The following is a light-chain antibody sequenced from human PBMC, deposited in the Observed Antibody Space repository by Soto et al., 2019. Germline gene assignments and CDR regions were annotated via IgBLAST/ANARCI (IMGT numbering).Light chain of an antibody. CDR3: QVWVGPSERI. CDR2: DDD. J-gene: IGLJ7*01. V-gene: IGLV3-21*02. Sequence: SYVLTQPPSVSVAPGQTATITCGGDNIGSKIVHWYQHNPGQAPVLVVHDDDDRPSGIPERFSGSNSGQTATLTISRVEDGDEADYYCQVWVGPSERIFGGGTQLTV. CDR1: NIGSKI.